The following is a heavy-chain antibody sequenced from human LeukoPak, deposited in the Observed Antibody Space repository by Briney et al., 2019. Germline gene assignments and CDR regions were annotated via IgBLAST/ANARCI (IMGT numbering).Heavy chain of an antibody. CDR3: AHSLWFGGVRY. CDR2: IYHSGTS. Sequence: SETLSLTCTVSSASISTYYWSWIRQPPGKGLEWIGYIYHSGTSNYNPSLKSRVTISVDTSKNQFSLKLSSVTAADTAVYYCAHSLWFGGVRYWGQGTLVTISS. J-gene: IGHJ4*02. V-gene: IGHV4-59*12. CDR1: SASISTYY. D-gene: IGHD3-10*01.